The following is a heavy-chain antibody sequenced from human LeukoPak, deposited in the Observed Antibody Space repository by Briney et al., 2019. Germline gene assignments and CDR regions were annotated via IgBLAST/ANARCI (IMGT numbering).Heavy chain of an antibody. J-gene: IGHJ5*02. Sequence: GGSLRLSCAASGFPFSRYSMNWVRQAPGKGLEWVSSISSNSNYIYYADSVKGRFTISRDNAKNSLYLQMNSLRAEDTAVYYCAREDSSSWNLRWFDPWGQGTLVTVSS. CDR3: AREDSSSWNLRWFDP. CDR1: GFPFSRYS. CDR2: ISSNSNYI. V-gene: IGHV3-21*01. D-gene: IGHD6-13*01.